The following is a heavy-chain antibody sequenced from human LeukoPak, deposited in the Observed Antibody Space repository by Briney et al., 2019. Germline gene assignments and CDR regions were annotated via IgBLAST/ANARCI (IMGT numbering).Heavy chain of an antibody. CDR3: AGNYGDYGIVDY. CDR2: IYYSGST. V-gene: IGHV4-59*08. D-gene: IGHD4-17*01. J-gene: IGHJ4*02. CDR1: GGSISSYY. Sequence: SETLSLTCTVSGGSISSYYWSWIRQPPGKGLEWIGYIYYSGSTNYNPSLKSRVTISVDTSKNQFSLKLSSVTAADTAVYYCAGNYGDYGIVDYWGQGTLVTVSS.